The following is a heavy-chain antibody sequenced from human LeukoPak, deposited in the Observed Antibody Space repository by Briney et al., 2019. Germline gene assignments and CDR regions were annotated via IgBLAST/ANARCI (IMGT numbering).Heavy chain of an antibody. V-gene: IGHV3-21*04. J-gene: IGHJ4*02. CDR3: AKGLFSAFDKYLDS. D-gene: IGHD5-12*01. Sequence: GGSVRLSCAASGFDFESYTMTWVRQAPGKGLEWVSLISATSSDINYAESVRGRFTITRDNAKNSLFLQMDSLRVEDTAIYYCAKGLFSAFDKYLDSWGQGTLVTASS. CDR1: GFDFESYT. CDR2: ISATSSDI.